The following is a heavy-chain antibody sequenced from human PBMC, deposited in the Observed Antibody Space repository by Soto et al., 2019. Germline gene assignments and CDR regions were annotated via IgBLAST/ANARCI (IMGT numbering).Heavy chain of an antibody. J-gene: IGHJ5*02. CDR3: ATVFDL. V-gene: IGHV3-74*01. CDR2: IDTDGGGT. CDR1: GFTLGSHR. Sequence: DVQLVESGGGLVQPGGSLRVSCAASGFTLGSHRIHWVRQPPGKGLEWVSRIDTDGGGTSYADSVKGRVTISTDNAKNTVYLQMNGLRAEDTAVYYCATVFDLWGQGTLVTVSS.